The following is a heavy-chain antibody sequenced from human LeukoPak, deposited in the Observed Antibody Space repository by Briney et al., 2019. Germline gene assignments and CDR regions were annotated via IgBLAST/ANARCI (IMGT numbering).Heavy chain of an antibody. J-gene: IGHJ4*02. V-gene: IGHV4-39*01. CDR1: SGSIINSQYS. CDR2: IFYGRTT. CDR3: ARLGDCSSTSCYSRFDY. D-gene: IGHD2-2*02. Sequence: KPSETLSLSCPISSGSIINSQYSWGWIRQPPGKGLEWIGSIFYGRTTYYNASLKGRVTISVDTSKNQSSMKLTSVTAADTAVYYCARLGDCSSTSCYSRFDYWGQGTLVTVSS.